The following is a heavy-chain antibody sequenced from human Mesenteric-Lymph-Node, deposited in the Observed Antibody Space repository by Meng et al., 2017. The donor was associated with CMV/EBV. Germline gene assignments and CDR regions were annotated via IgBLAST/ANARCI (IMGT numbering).Heavy chain of an antibody. CDR2: IKQDGSEK. Sequence: GESLKISCAASGFTFSSYSMNWVRQAPGKGLEWVANIKQDGSEKYYVDSVKGRFTISRDNTKNSLYLQMNSLRAEDTAVYYCARESRAALYYYYSGMDVWGQGTTVTVSS. J-gene: IGHJ6*02. V-gene: IGHV3-7*01. D-gene: IGHD6-6*01. CDR3: ARESRAALYYYYSGMDV. CDR1: GFTFSSYS.